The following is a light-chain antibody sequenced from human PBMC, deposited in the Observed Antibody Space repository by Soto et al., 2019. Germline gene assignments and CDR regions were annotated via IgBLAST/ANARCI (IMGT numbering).Light chain of an antibody. CDR3: QQLRMYPST. CDR1: QDIAIY. CDR2: AAS. V-gene: IGKV1-9*01. J-gene: IGKJ4*01. Sequence: DIQLTQSPSFLSASVGDRVTITCRASQDIAIYLAWYQQKPGEAPKLLIYAASTLYGGVPSRFSGSGSGTDFALTTTSLQAEDFATYYCQQLRMYPSTFGGGTKVDIK.